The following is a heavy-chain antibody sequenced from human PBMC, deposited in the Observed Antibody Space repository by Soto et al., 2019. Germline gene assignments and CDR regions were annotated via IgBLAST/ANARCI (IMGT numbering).Heavy chain of an antibody. CDR3: AKAYVVVVAAMDAFDI. D-gene: IGHD2-15*01. V-gene: IGHV3-23*01. Sequence: GSLRLSCAASGFTFSSYAMSWVRQAPGKGLEWVSAISGSGGSTYYADSVKGRFTISRDNSKNTLYLQMNSLRAEDTAVYYCAKAYVVVVAAMDAFDIWGQGTMVTVSS. CDR2: ISGSGGST. J-gene: IGHJ3*02. CDR1: GFTFSSYA.